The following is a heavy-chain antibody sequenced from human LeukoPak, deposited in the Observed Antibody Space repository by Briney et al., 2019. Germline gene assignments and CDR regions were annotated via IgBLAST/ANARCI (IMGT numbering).Heavy chain of an antibody. V-gene: IGHV3-49*04. CDR2: IRSKAYGGTT. D-gene: IGHD6-19*01. J-gene: IGHJ4*02. CDR1: GLTFGDYA. Sequence: GGSLRLSCTASGLTFGDYAMSWVRQAPGKGLEWVGFIRSKAYGGTTEYAASVKGRFTISRDDSKSIAYLQMNSLKTEDTAVYYCTRDRAVAGIFDYWGQGTLVTVSS. CDR3: TRDRAVAGIFDY.